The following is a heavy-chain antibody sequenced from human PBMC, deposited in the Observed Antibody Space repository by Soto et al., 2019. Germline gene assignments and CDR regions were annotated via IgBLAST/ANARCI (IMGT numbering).Heavy chain of an antibody. CDR3: ARGSSLLWFGESYYYYGMDV. CDR1: GASISSYY. D-gene: IGHD3-10*01. Sequence: SETLSLTCTVSGASISSYYWSWIRQPPGKGLEWIGYIYSSGSTNYNPSIKSRGTISVETSKNPYSAKLSSLTAADTAVYYCARGSSLLWFGESYYYYGMDVWGQGTTVT. J-gene: IGHJ6*02. V-gene: IGHV4-59*01. CDR2: IYSSGST.